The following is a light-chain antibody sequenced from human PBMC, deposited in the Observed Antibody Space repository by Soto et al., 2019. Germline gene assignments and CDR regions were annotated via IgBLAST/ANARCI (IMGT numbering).Light chain of an antibody. CDR1: QGVGNW. CDR3: QQANTFPVS. CDR2: AAS. V-gene: IGKV1D-12*01. Sequence: DVQMTQSPSSVSASVGDRVTITCRASQGVGNWLAWYQHKQGRAPKLLIYAASTLQSGVPSRFSGNGSGTDFTLTIRSLQTEDFATYSCQQANTFPVSFGPGTKVDIK. J-gene: IGKJ3*01.